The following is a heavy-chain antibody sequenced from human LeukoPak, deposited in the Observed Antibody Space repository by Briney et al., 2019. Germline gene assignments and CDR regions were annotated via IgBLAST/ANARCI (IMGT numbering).Heavy chain of an antibody. Sequence: GSLRLSCAASGFTFSSYWMSWVRQAPGKGLEWIGYIFYTGSTNYSPSLKSRVTISVDMSKNQFSLNLSSVTAADTAVYYCARHDRLNWFDPWGQGTLVTVSS. CDR3: ARHDRLNWFDP. CDR1: GFTFSSYW. D-gene: IGHD1-1*01. J-gene: IGHJ5*02. V-gene: IGHV4-59*01. CDR2: IFYTGST.